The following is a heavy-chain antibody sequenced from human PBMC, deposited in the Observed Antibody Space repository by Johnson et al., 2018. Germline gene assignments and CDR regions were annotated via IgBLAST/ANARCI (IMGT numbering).Heavy chain of an antibody. J-gene: IGHJ4*02. CDR3: TKDISVSGRIAAAGPFDY. CDR1: GFTIDDYA. D-gene: IGHD6-13*01. Sequence: VQLVQSGGGLVQPGRSLRLSCAASGFTIDDYAMHWVRQAPGKGLEWVSGLSWNSYNIAYADSVKGRFTISRDHAKNSLYREMNSLRAEDTALYYCTKDISVSGRIAAAGPFDYWGQGTLVTVSS. CDR2: LSWNSYNI. V-gene: IGHV3-9*01.